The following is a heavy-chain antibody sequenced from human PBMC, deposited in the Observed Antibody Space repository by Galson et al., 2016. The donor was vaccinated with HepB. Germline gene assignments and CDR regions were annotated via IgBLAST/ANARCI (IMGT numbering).Heavy chain of an antibody. J-gene: IGHJ4*02. V-gene: IGHV3-7*03. CDR2: VNQDGSKK. Sequence: SLRLSCAASGFTFTNFWMSWVRQAPGKGLEWVANVNQDGSKKYYVDSVKGRFTISRDNAKNSLYLQLNSLRAEDTAVHYCTKAFSSISIAVSDYWGQGTLVSVSS. D-gene: IGHD6-19*01. CDR3: TKAFSSISIAVSDY. CDR1: GFTFTNFW.